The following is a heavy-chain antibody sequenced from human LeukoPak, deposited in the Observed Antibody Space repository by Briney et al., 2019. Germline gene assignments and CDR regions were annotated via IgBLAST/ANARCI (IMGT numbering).Heavy chain of an antibody. V-gene: IGHV3-23*01. J-gene: IGHJ4*02. CDR1: GFTFSSYA. D-gene: IGHD3-22*01. CDR2: ISGSGGST. Sequence: GGSLRLSCAASGFTFSSYAMSWVRQAPGKGLEWVSAISGSGGSTYYADSVKGRFTISRDNSKNTLYLQMNSLRAEDAAVYYCAKDSPLGYYDSSGYLDYWGQGTLVTVSS. CDR3: AKDSPLGYYDSSGYLDY.